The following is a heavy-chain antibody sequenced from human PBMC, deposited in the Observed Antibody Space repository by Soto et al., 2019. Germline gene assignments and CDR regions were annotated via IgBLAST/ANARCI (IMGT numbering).Heavy chain of an antibody. J-gene: IGHJ5*02. V-gene: IGHV4-30-2*01. D-gene: IGHD5-18*01. CDR1: GGSISSGGYS. Sequence: SETLSLTCAVSGGSISSGGYSWSWIRQPPGKGLEWIGYMYHSGSTYYNPSLKSRVTISIDRSKNQFSLKLSSVTAADTAVYYCASLKLGYSTFDPWGQGTLVTVSS. CDR3: ASLKLGYSTFDP. CDR2: MYHSGST.